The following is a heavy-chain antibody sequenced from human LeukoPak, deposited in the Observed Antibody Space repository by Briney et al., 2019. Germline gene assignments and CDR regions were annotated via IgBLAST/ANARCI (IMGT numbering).Heavy chain of an antibody. CDR1: GFTFDDYA. J-gene: IGHJ6*02. CDR2: ISWDGEDT. D-gene: IGHD3-10*01. V-gene: IGHV3-43D*03. CDR3: AKERASPSYFYGMGA. Sequence: GGSLRLSCAASGFTFDDYAMHWVRQAPGKGLEWVSVISWDGEDTYYADSVKGRFTISRDNSKNSLYLQMNSLGAEDSALYYCAKERASPSYFYGMGAWGQGTTVIVSS.